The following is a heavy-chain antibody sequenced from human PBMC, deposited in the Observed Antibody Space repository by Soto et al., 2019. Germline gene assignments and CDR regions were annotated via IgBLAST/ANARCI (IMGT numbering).Heavy chain of an antibody. J-gene: IGHJ3*01. CDR1: EVTFATYD. D-gene: IGHD1-1*01. CDR2: ITSGGGGA. Sequence: GGSLRLSCVAAEVTFATYDMDWVRQAPGKGLEWVSLITSGGGGANYAVSVNGRFTISRDNSKNTLYLQMNSLRAEDTAIYHSVKEGRDWNSRGSFDLWGRGAMVTVSS. CDR3: VKEGRDWNSRGSFDL. V-gene: IGHV3-23*01.